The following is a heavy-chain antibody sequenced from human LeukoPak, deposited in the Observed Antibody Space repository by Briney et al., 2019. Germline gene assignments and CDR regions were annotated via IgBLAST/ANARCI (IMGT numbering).Heavy chain of an antibody. D-gene: IGHD2-2*01. Sequence: PGRSLRLSCAASGFTFSSYGMHWVRQAPGKGLEWVAVIWYDGSNKYYADSVKGRFTISRDNSENTLYLQMNSLRAEDTAVYYCAKALVPAAYYMDVWGKGTTVTVSS. CDR3: AKALVPAAYYMDV. V-gene: IGHV3-33*06. CDR2: IWYDGSNK. J-gene: IGHJ6*03. CDR1: GFTFSSYG.